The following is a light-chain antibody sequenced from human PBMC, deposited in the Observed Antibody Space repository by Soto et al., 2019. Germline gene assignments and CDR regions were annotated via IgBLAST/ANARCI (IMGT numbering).Light chain of an antibody. CDR1: SSNIGTNA. CDR3: AAWDDSLNGYV. J-gene: IGLJ1*01. CDR2: NNN. Sequence: QSVLTQPPSASGTPGQRVTISCSGGSSNIGTNAVNWYQQPPGTAPKLLIYNNNQRPSGVPDRFSGSKSGTSASLAISGLQPEDEADYYCAAWDDSLNGYVFGTGTKVTVL. V-gene: IGLV1-44*01.